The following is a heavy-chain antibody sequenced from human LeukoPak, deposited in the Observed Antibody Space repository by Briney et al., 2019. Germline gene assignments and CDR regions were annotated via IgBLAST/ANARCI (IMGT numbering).Heavy chain of an antibody. CDR1: GFTFSSYG. CDR3: ARDKIMRNYYYYGMDV. Sequence: GGSLRLSCAASGFTFSSYGMHWVRQAPGKGLEWVAVIRYDGSNKYYADSVKGRFTISRDNSKNTLYLQMNSLRAEDTAVYYCARDKIMRNYYYYGMDVWGQGTTVTVSS. D-gene: IGHD2-8*01. V-gene: IGHV3-33*01. J-gene: IGHJ6*02. CDR2: IRYDGSNK.